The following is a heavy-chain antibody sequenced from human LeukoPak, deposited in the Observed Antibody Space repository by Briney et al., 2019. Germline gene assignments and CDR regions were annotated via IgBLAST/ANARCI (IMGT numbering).Heavy chain of an antibody. V-gene: IGHV4-4*02. CDR1: GGSISSSNW. Sequence: SGTLSLTCAVSGGSISSSNWWSWVRQPPGKGLEWIGEIYHSGSTNYNPSLKSRVTISVDKSKNQFSLNLRSVTAADTAVYYCARDPYSGSYLDAFDIWGQGTMVTVSS. J-gene: IGHJ3*02. D-gene: IGHD1-26*01. CDR2: IYHSGST. CDR3: ARDPYSGSYLDAFDI.